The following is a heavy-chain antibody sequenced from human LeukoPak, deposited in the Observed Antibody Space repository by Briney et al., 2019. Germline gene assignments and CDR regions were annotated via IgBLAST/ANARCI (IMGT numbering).Heavy chain of an antibody. CDR1: GFTFSIYW. CDR3: AGRSMP. V-gene: IGHV3-7*03. CDR2: IKQDGSEN. Sequence: GGSLRLSNAASGFTFSIYWMSWARLAPGKGLEWVANIKQDGSENYYVDSVKGRFTISRDNAKNSLYLQMNSLRAKDTAVYYCAGRSMPWGQGTLVTVSS. J-gene: IGHJ4*02. D-gene: IGHD2/OR15-2a*01.